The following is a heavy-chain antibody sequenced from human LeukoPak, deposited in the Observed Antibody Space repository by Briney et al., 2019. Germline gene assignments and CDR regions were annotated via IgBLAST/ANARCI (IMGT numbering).Heavy chain of an antibody. Sequence: GGSLRLSCAASGFTFNIRWMPWVRQAPGKGLVWVSYINRDGSRTNYADSVRGRFTISRDNAKNTLYLQMNSLTVDDTAVYYCTTDGEYSSDYWGQGTLVTVSS. CDR1: GFTFNIRW. D-gene: IGHD6-6*01. CDR3: TTDGEYSSDY. V-gene: IGHV3-74*01. CDR2: INRDGSRT. J-gene: IGHJ4*02.